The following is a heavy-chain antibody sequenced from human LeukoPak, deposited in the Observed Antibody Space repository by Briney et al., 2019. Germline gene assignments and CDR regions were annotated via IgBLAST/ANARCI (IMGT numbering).Heavy chain of an antibody. Sequence: GGSLRLSCAASGFTFSSYSISWVRQAPGKGLEWVSSISSSSSYIYYVDSVKGRFTISRDNAKNSLYLQMNSLRAEDTAVYYCARADTYYYDSRGYYTFDYWGQGTLVTVSS. J-gene: IGHJ4*02. CDR3: ARADTYYYDSRGYYTFDY. CDR1: GFTFSSYS. V-gene: IGHV3-21*01. CDR2: ISSSSSYI. D-gene: IGHD3-22*01.